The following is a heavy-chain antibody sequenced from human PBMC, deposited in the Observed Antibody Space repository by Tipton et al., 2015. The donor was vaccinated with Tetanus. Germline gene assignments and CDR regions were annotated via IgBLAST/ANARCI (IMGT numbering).Heavy chain of an antibody. CDR1: DGSFNAYY. V-gene: IGHV4-34*01. CDR2: VNQSGST. Sequence: TLSLTCGVSDGSFNAYYWSWIRQTPGKGLEWIGEVNQSGSTTYNPSFNSRAALSVDTSKSQFSLRVRSVTAADTAVYYCARGRTMSGVVAPFDPWGQGTQVTVSS. J-gene: IGHJ5*02. D-gene: IGHD3-3*01. CDR3: ARGRTMSGVVAPFDP.